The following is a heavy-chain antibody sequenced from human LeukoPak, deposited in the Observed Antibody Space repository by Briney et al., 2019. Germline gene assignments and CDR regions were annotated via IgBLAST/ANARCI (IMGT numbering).Heavy chain of an antibody. J-gene: IGHJ1*01. CDR2: INHSEST. CDR3: ARGPPGIAAADRTARFQH. D-gene: IGHD6-13*01. V-gene: IGHV4-34*01. Sequence: SETLSLTCAVYGGSFSGYYWSWIRHPPGKGLEWIGEINHSESTNYNPSLKSRVTISVDTSKNQFSLKLSSVTAADTAVYYCARGPPGIAAADRTARFQHWGQGTLVTVSS. CDR1: GGSFSGYY.